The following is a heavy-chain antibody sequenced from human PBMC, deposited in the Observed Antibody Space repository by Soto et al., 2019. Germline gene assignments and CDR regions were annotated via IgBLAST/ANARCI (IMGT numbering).Heavy chain of an antibody. D-gene: IGHD3-3*01. CDR2: IYPSDSDT. V-gene: IGHV5-51*01. J-gene: IGHJ4*02. Sequence: GESLKISCQGSGYNFAGYWIAWVRQMPGKGLESMGIIYPSDSDTRYRPSFQGQVTISADKSISSAYLQWSSLRASDTAMYYCARGGVSTRTFDYWGQGTQVTVSS. CDR1: GYNFAGYW. CDR3: ARGGVSTRTFDY.